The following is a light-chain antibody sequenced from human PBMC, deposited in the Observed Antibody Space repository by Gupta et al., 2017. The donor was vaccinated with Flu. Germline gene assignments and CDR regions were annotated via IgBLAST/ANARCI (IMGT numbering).Light chain of an antibody. CDR1: NIGDGYD. CDR2: SNT. Sequence: NIGDGYDVHWYQQLPGAAPRLLLYSNTNRPAGVPGRFSGSKSGTSGSLAITGLQAGDEAGYFCQSYDSSLKTRVFGGGTKLTVL. J-gene: IGLJ3*02. V-gene: IGLV1-40*01. CDR3: QSYDSSLKTRV.